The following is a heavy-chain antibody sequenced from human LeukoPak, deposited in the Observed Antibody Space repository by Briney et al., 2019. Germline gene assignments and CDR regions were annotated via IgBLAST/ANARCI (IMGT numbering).Heavy chain of an antibody. V-gene: IGHV3-30-3*01. CDR3: ARGGEYYYDSSGSAEGAFDI. D-gene: IGHD3-22*01. CDR1: GFTFSSYA. CDR2: ISYDGSNK. J-gene: IGHJ3*02. Sequence: GGSLRLSCAASGFTFSSYAMHWVRQAPGKGQERVAVISYDGSNKYYADSVKGRFTISRDNSKNTLYLQMNSLRAEDTAVYYCARGGEYYYDSSGSAEGAFDIWGQGTMVTVSS.